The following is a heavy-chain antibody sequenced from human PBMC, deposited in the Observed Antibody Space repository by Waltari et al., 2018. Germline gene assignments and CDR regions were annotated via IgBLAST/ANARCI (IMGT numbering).Heavy chain of an antibody. CDR1: GFTFSNAW. CDR3: TTDSAENWYCSGGSCYPGRVDY. Sequence: EVQLVESGGGLVKPGGSLRLSCTASGFTFSNAWMSWVRQAPGTGLEWVGRIKSKTDGGTTDYAAPVKGRFTISRDDSKNTLYLQMNSLKTEDTAVYYCTTDSAENWYCSGGSCYPGRVDYWGQGTLVTVSS. CDR2: IKSKTDGGTT. J-gene: IGHJ4*02. D-gene: IGHD2-15*01. V-gene: IGHV3-15*01.